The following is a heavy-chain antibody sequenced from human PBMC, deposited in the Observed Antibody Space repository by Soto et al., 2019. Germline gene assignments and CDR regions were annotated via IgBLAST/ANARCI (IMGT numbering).Heavy chain of an antibody. CDR3: ARDSPVAGPFDY. CDR2: ISAYNGNT. J-gene: IGHJ4*02. V-gene: IGHV1-18*01. CDR1: GYTFTSYG. D-gene: IGHD6-19*01. Sequence: ASVKVSCKAPGYTFTSYGISWVRQAPGQGLEWMGWISAYNGNTNSAQKLQGRVTVTTDTSTSTAYMELRSLRSDDTAVYYCARDSPVAGPFDYWGQGTLVTVSS.